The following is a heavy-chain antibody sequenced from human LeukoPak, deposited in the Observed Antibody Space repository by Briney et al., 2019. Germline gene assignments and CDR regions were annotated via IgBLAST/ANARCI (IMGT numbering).Heavy chain of an antibody. CDR1: GFTFSSYW. Sequence: GGSLRLSCAASGFTFSSYWMSWVRQAPGKGLEWVANIKQDGSEKYYVDSVKGRFTTSRANAKNSLYLQMNSLRAEDTAVYYCARGGSYYASDYWGQGTLVTVSS. CDR2: IKQDGSEK. J-gene: IGHJ4*02. CDR3: ARGGSYYASDY. D-gene: IGHD1-26*01. V-gene: IGHV3-7*01.